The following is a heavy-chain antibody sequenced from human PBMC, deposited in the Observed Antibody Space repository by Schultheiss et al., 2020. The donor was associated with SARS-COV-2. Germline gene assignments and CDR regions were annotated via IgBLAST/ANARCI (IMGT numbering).Heavy chain of an antibody. CDR2: IYHSGST. Sequence: SQTLSLTCTVSGGSIRSGDYYWSWIRQHPGKGLEWIGSIYHSGSTYYNPSLKSRVTISVDTSKNQFSLKLSSVTAADTAVYYCARGPHYSGSYYGMDVWGQGTTVTVSS. CDR3: ARGPHYSGSYYGMDV. V-gene: IGHV4-39*07. J-gene: IGHJ6*02. CDR1: GGSIRSGDYY. D-gene: IGHD1-26*01.